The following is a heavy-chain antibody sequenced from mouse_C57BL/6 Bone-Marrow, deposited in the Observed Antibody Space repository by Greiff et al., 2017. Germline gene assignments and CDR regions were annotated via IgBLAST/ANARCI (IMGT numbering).Heavy chain of an antibody. CDR2: IDTSDSYT. J-gene: IGHJ2*01. CDR1: GYTFTSYW. D-gene: IGHD2-14*01. CDR3: ARPPYYRKDY. V-gene: IGHV1-50*01. Sequence: QVQLQQPGAELVRPGSSVKLSCKASGYTFTSYWMQWVKQRPGQGLEWIGEIDTSDSYTNYNQKFKGKATLTVDTSSSTAYMQLSSLTSEDSAVYYCARPPYYRKDYWGQGTTLTVSS.